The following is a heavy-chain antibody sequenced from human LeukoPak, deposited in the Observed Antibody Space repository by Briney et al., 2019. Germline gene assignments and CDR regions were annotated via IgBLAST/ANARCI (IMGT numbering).Heavy chain of an antibody. Sequence: ASVKVSCKVSGYTLTELSMHWVRQAPGKGLEWMGGFDPEDGNTIYAQKFQGRVTMPEDTFTDTAYMELSSLRSEDTAVYYCATPATVTNRSMAFDIWGQGTMVTVSS. CDR2: FDPEDGNT. D-gene: IGHD4-17*01. J-gene: IGHJ3*02. V-gene: IGHV1-24*01. CDR1: GYTLTELS. CDR3: ATPATVTNRSMAFDI.